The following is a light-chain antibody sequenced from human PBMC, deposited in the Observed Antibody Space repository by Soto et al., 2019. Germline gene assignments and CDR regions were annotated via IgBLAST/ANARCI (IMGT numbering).Light chain of an antibody. CDR3: QQYNTYPWT. V-gene: IGKV1-5*01. J-gene: IGKJ1*01. CDR2: DTS. Sequence: DIQMTQSPSTLSASVGDRGTSSFQASQYISSWLAWYQQKPGTAPRLLIYDTSNLEDGVPSTFSGSGSGTDFTLTVSSLQPDDSATYYCQQYNTYPWTFGQGTKVDIK. CDR1: QYISSW.